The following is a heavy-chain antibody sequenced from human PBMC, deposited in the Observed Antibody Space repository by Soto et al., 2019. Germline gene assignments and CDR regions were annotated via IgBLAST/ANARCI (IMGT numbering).Heavy chain of an antibody. V-gene: IGHV1-2*04. CDR3: ARSSSLLWFGPNAFDI. J-gene: IGHJ3*02. Sequence: ASVKVSCKASGYTFTGYYMHWVRQAPGQGLEWMGWINPNSGGTNYAQKFQGWVTMTRDTSISTAYMELSRLRSDDTAVYYCARSSSLLWFGPNAFDIWGQGKMVTVSS. CDR1: GYTFTGYY. CDR2: INPNSGGT. D-gene: IGHD3-10*01.